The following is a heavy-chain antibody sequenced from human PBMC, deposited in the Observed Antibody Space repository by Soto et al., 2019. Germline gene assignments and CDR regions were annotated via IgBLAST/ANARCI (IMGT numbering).Heavy chain of an antibody. CDR1: GYTFTIYG. J-gene: IGHJ6*02. V-gene: IGHV1-18*01. D-gene: IGHD5-12*01. CDR2: ISPDNGNT. CDR3: ARALGYSGYAGMDV. Sequence: QVQLVQSGGEVKKPGASVKVSCKASGYTFTIYGINWVRQSPGQGLEWMGWISPDNGNTNYAQKLQSRVTMTTDTATSTAYMELGGLRSDDTAVYNYARALGYSGYAGMDVWGQGNTLTVSS.